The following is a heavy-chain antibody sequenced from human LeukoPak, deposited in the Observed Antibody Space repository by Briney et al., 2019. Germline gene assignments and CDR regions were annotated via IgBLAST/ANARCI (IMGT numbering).Heavy chain of an antibody. Sequence: PSETLSLTCTVSGGSISSYYWSWIRQPPGKGLEWIGYIYYSGSTNYNSSLKSRVTISVDTSKNQFSLKLSSVTAADTAVYYCASKKAYYYGSGSGAFDIWGQGTMVTVSS. CDR3: ASKKAYYYGSGSGAFDI. CDR1: GGSISSYY. J-gene: IGHJ3*02. D-gene: IGHD3-10*01. V-gene: IGHV4-59*08. CDR2: IYYSGST.